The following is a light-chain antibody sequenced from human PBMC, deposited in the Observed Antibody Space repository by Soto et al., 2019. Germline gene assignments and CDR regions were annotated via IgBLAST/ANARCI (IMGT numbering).Light chain of an antibody. J-gene: IGKJ1*01. CDR3: QQYGSSGT. V-gene: IGKV3-20*01. CDR2: GAS. Sequence: EIVWTQSPGTLSLSPVERATLSCRASQSVSSNYLAWYQQKPGQAPRLLIYGASNRATGIPDRFSGSGSGTDFTLTISRLEPEDFAVYYCQQYGSSGTCGQGTKVDIK. CDR1: QSVSSNY.